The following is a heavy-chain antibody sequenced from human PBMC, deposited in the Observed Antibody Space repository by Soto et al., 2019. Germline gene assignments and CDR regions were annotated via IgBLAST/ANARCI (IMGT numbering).Heavy chain of an antibody. V-gene: IGHV2-5*02. D-gene: IGHD1-1*01. CDR2: IYWDDDK. Sequence: SGPTLVNPTQTLTLTFTFSGFSLTTRGVDVGWIRRPPGKALEWLALIYWDDDKRYSPSLKSRLTITKDTSKNQVVLTMTNMDPVDTATYYCAHRLEISVAGTIDYWGQGTLVTVSS. CDR1: GFSLTTRGVD. J-gene: IGHJ4*02. CDR3: AHRLEISVAGTIDY.